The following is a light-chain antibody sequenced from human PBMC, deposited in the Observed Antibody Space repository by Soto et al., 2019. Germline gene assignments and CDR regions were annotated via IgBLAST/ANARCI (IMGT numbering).Light chain of an antibody. CDR1: QSIRSNY. CDR3: QQYGSSPWT. V-gene: IGKV3-20*01. J-gene: IGKJ1*01. Sequence: ETVLTQSPGTLSLSPGERATLSCRASQSIRSNYLAWYRQTPGQAPRLLIYGASKMSSGIPDRYSGSGSGTDFSLIISRLEPEDFALYFCQQYGSSPWTFGQGTKVEIK. CDR2: GAS.